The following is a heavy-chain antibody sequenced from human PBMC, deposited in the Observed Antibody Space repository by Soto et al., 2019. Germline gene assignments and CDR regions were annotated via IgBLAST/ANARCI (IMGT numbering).Heavy chain of an antibody. Sequence: SVKVSCKASGGTFSSYAISWVRQAPVQGLEWMGGIIPIFGTANYAQKFQGRVTITADESTSTAYMELSSLRSEDTAVYYCARVVLELGDPGAFDIWGQGTMVTVSS. V-gene: IGHV1-69*13. CDR1: GGTFSSYA. CDR2: IIPIFGTA. D-gene: IGHD3-10*01. J-gene: IGHJ3*02. CDR3: ARVVLELGDPGAFDI.